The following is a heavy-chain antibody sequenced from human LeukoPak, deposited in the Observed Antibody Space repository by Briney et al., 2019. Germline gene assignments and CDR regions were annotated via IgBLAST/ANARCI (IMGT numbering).Heavy chain of an antibody. CDR1: GFTFSSYG. D-gene: IGHD3-10*01. J-gene: IGHJ4*02. CDR3: AESLERYGSGSYYFY. V-gene: IGHV3-30*03. CDR2: ISYDGSNK. Sequence: GGSLRLSCAASGFTFSSYGMHWVRQAPGKGLEWVAVISYDGSNKYYADSVKGRFTISRDNSKNTLYLQMNSLRAEDTAVYYCAESLERYGSGSYYFYWGQGTLVTVSS.